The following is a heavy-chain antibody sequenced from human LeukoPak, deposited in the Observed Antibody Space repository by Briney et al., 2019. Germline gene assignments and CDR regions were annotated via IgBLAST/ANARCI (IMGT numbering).Heavy chain of an antibody. CDR1: GGSISSYY. D-gene: IGHD5-18*01. CDR3: ARDRRYSYSYDY. CDR2: IYYSGST. J-gene: IGHJ4*02. Sequence: ASETLSLTCTVSGGSISSYYWSWIRQPPGKGLEWIGYIYYSGSTNYNPSLKSRVTISVDTSKNQFSLKLSSVTAADTAVYYCARDRRYSYSYDYWGQGTLVTVSS. V-gene: IGHV4-59*01.